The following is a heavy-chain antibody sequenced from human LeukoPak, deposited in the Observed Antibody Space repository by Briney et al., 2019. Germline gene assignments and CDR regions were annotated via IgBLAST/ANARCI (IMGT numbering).Heavy chain of an antibody. D-gene: IGHD3-10*01. CDR2: ISSSSSYI. CDR1: GFTFSSYS. V-gene: IGHV3-21*01. J-gene: IGHJ6*03. Sequence: PGGSLRLSCAASGFTFSSYSMNWVRQAPGKGLEWVSSISSSSSYIYYADSVKGRFTISRDNAKNSLYLQMNSLRAEDTAVYYCARDPYGSGSYYYYMDVWGKGTTVTVSS. CDR3: ARDPYGSGSYYYYMDV.